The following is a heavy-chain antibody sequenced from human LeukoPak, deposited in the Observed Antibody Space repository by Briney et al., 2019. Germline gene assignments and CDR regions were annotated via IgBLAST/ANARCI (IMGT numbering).Heavy chain of an antibody. V-gene: IGHV4-34*01. D-gene: IGHD2-2*01. CDR2: INHSGST. Sequence: SSETLSLTCAVYGGSFSGYYWSWIRQPPGKGLEWIGEINHSGSTNYNPSLKSRVTISVDTSKNQFSLKLSSVTAADTAVYYCARGLGSTSAPGMDVWGQGTTVTVSS. J-gene: IGHJ6*02. CDR1: GGSFSGYY. CDR3: ARGLGSTSAPGMDV.